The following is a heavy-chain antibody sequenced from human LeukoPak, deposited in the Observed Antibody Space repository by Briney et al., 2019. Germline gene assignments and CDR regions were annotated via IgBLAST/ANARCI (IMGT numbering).Heavy chain of an antibody. Sequence: ASVKVSCMPSGYTFTSYDINWVRQATGRGLEWMGWMNPNSGNTGYAQKFQGRVTMTRNTSISTAYMELSSLRSEDTAVYYCARGPFHIVVVPAHGMDVWGQGTTVTVSS. CDR3: ARGPFHIVVVPAHGMDV. CDR2: MNPNSGNT. D-gene: IGHD2-2*01. J-gene: IGHJ6*02. V-gene: IGHV1-8*01. CDR1: GYTFTSYD.